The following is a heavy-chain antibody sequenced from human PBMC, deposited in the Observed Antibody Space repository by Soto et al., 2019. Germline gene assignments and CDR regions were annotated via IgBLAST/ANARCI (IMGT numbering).Heavy chain of an antibody. CDR3: ARRQSSPWFDP. CDR2: VYYSGST. D-gene: IGHD2-15*01. Sequence: SETLSLTCTVSGGSISSSSYYWGWIRQPPGKGLEWIGNVYYSGSTYYNPSLKSRVTISVDTSKNQFSLKVNSVTSADTAVYYCARRQSSPWFDPWGQGTLVTVSS. J-gene: IGHJ5*02. V-gene: IGHV4-39*01. CDR1: GGSISSSSYY.